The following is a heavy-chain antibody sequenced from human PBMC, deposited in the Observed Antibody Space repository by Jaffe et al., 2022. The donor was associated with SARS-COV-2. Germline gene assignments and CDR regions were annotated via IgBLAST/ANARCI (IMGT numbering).Heavy chain of an antibody. Sequence: EVQLVESGGGLVQPGGSLRLSCAASGFTFSSYEMNWVRQAPGKGLEWVSYISSSGSTIYYADSVKGRFTISRDNAKNSLYLQMNSLRAEDTAVYYCARDPLFLSDGDYYYYGMDVWGQGTTVTVSS. CDR1: GFTFSSYE. J-gene: IGHJ6*02. CDR2: ISSSGSTI. CDR3: ARDPLFLSDGDYYYYGMDV. V-gene: IGHV3-48*03. D-gene: IGHD3-3*01.